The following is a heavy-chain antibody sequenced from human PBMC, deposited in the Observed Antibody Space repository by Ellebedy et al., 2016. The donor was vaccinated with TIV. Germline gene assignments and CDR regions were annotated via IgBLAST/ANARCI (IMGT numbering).Heavy chain of an antibody. CDR2: IYTSGST. J-gene: IGHJ4*02. CDR3: ARRNIAVAGTPFDY. Sequence: MPSETLSLTCTVSGGSISSYYWSWIRQPAGKGLEWIGRIYTSGSTNYNPSLKSRVTMSVDTSKNQFSLKLSSVTAADTAVYYCARRNIAVAGTPFDYWGQGTLVTVSS. V-gene: IGHV4-4*07. D-gene: IGHD6-19*01. CDR1: GGSISSYY.